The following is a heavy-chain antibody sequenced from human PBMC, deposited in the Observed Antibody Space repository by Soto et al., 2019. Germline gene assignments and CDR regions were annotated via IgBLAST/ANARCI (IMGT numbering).Heavy chain of an antibody. J-gene: IGHJ5*02. CDR2: IYWDDDK. V-gene: IGHV2-5*02. CDR3: ALRRGYCSGGSCYSIWFDP. CDR1: GFSLSTSGVG. Sequence: QITLKESGPTLVKPTQTLTLTCTLSGFSLSTSGVGVGWIRQPPGKALEWLTLIYWDDDKRYSPSLKSRLTITKHHSKNQGVLTMNNMDPVDTATYYCALRRGYCSGGSCYSIWFDPWGQGTLVTVSS. D-gene: IGHD2-15*01.